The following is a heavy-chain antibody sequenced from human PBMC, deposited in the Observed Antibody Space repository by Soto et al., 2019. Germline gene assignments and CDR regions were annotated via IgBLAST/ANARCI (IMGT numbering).Heavy chain of an antibody. V-gene: IGHV4-59*01. CDR2: IYYSGST. CDR3: ARAVFPNWFDP. CDR1: GSSISSYY. D-gene: IGHD6-19*01. J-gene: IGHJ5*02. Sequence: PSETLSLTCTVSGSSISSYYWSWIRQPPGKGLEWIGYIYYSGSTNYNPSLKSRVTISVDTSKNQFSLKLSSVTAADTAVYYCARAVFPNWFDPWGQGTLVTVSS.